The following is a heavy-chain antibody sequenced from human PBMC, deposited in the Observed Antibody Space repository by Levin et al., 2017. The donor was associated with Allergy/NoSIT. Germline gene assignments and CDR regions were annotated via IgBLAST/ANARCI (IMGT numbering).Heavy chain of an antibody. D-gene: IGHD2-15*01. CDR2: ISRSGSYI. J-gene: IGHJ4*02. CDR3: AKENGFSLSY. CDR1: GFTFSSYT. V-gene: IGHV3-21*01. Sequence: GGSLRLSCAASGFTFSSYTMNWVRQAPGKGLEWVSSISRSGSYIFYADSVKGRFTISRDNAKNSLSLQMNSLRAGDTAVYYCAKENGFSLSYWGQGTLVTVSS.